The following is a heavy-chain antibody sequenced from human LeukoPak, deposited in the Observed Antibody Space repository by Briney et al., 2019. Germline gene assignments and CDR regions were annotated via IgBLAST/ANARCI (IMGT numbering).Heavy chain of an antibody. CDR3: ARVGVDHSGNIIKYFFDY. CDR1: GGSISSYQ. CDR2: IYYSGST. D-gene: IGHD4-23*01. Sequence: SETLSLTCTVSGGSISSYQWSWIRQPPGKGLEWIGNIYYSGSTNYIPSLKSRVIISVDTSKNQFSLKLSPVTAADTAVYYCARVGVDHSGNIIKYFFDYWGQGSLVTVSS. V-gene: IGHV4-59*01. J-gene: IGHJ4*02.